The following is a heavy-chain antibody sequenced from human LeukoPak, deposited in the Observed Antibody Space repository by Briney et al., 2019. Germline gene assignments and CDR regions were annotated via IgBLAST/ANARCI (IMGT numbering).Heavy chain of an antibody. Sequence: GGSLRLSCAASRLTFSSHAMSWVGQAPGRGLEGVSGIRGSGGTYYADSVKGRFTISRDNSKNTLYLQMNSLRVEDTAVYYCAKDRVGTAMVVGDFDYWGQGTLVTVSS. CDR1: RLTFSSHA. CDR2: IRGSGGT. CDR3: AKDRVGTAMVVGDFDY. J-gene: IGHJ4*02. V-gene: IGHV3-23*01. D-gene: IGHD5-18*01.